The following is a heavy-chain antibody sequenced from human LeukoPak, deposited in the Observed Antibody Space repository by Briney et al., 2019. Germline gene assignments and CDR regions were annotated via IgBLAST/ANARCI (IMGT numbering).Heavy chain of an antibody. CDR1: GFTFSSYG. Sequence: HPGGSLRLSCAASGFTFSSYGMHWVRQAPGKGLEWVAVISYDGSNKYYADSVKGRFTISRDNSKNTLYLQMNSLRAEDTAVYYCAKAFRSGPLYGMDVWGQGTTVTVSS. J-gene: IGHJ6*02. V-gene: IGHV3-30*18. CDR2: ISYDGSNK. CDR3: AKAFRSGPLYGMDV. D-gene: IGHD3-3*01.